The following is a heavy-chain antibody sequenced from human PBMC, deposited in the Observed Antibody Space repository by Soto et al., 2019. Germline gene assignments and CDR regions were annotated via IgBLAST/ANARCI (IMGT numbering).Heavy chain of an antibody. CDR3: ATLGVTSDY. J-gene: IGHJ4*02. CDR2: ISYDGSNK. CDR1: GFTFSSYG. Sequence: GGSLRLSCAASGFTFSSYGMHWVRQAPGKGLEWVAVISYDGSNKYYADSVKGRFTISRDNSKNTLYLQMNSLRAEDTAVYYCATLGVTSDYWGQGTLVTVSS. V-gene: IGHV3-30*03. D-gene: IGHD4-4*01.